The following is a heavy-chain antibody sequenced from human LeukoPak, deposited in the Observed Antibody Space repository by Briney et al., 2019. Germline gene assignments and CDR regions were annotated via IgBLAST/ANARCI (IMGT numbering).Heavy chain of an antibody. CDR2: ISEGGGAT. Sequence: GGSLRLSCAASGLTFSNFAMNWVRQAPGKGLEWVSGISEGGGATYYADSVKGCFSISRDNSKDTLFLQMNSLRAEDTAIYYCAILKGGYCSGGSCFWGQGALVTVSS. V-gene: IGHV3-23*01. CDR3: AILKGGYCSGGSCF. CDR1: GLTFSNFA. D-gene: IGHD2-15*01. J-gene: IGHJ4*02.